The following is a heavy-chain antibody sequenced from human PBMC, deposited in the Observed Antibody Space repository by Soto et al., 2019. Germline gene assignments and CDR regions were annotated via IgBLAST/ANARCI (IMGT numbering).Heavy chain of an antibody. V-gene: IGHV4-4*02. CDR3: ASLRRESRGWYPRDFDY. J-gene: IGHJ4*02. Sequence: SETLSLTCAVSGGSISSSNWWSWVRQPPGKGLEWIGEIYHSGSTNYNPSLKSRVTISVDKSKNQFSLKLSSVTAADTAVYYCASLRRESRGWYPRDFDYWGQGTLVTVSS. CDR1: GGSISSSNW. CDR2: IYHSGST. D-gene: IGHD6-19*01.